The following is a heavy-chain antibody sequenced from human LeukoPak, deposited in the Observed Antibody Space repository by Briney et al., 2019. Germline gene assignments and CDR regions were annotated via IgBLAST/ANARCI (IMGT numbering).Heavy chain of an antibody. V-gene: IGHV3-23*01. D-gene: IGHD1-14*01. CDR1: GFTFSTYA. CDR3: TKRQRNHNFDY. Sequence: GGSLRLSCAASGFTFSTYAMGWVRQAPGEGLEWVSGISGSGASTVDADSVKGRFTSARDNSKNTLYLQMDSLRAEDTDVYYCTKRQRNHNFDYWGQGTMVTVSS. J-gene: IGHJ4*02. CDR2: ISGSGAST.